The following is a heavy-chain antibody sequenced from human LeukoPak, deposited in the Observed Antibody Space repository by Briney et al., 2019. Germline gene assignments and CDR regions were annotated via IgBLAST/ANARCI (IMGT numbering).Heavy chain of an antibody. V-gene: IGHV3-43D*03. J-gene: IGHJ4*02. CDR2: ISWDGGST. CDR3: AKPLFFKTTVTTPCFDY. D-gene: IGHD4-17*01. Sequence: GGSLRLSCAASGFTFDDYAMHWVRQAPGKGLEWVSLISWDGGSTYYADSVKGRFTISRDNSKNSLYLQMNSLRAEDTALYYCAKPLFFKTTVTTPCFDYWGQGTLVTVSS. CDR1: GFTFDDYA.